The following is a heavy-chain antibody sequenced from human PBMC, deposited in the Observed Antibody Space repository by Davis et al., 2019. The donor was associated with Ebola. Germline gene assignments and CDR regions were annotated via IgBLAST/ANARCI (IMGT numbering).Heavy chain of an antibody. D-gene: IGHD4-17*01. V-gene: IGHV1-18*01. CDR2: ISAYNGNT. Sequence: ASVKVSCKASGGTFSSYAISWVRQAPGQGLEWMGWISAYNGNTNYAQKLQGRVTMTTDTSTSTAYMELRSLRSDDTAVYYCATRIDYGDYSYYFDYWGQGTLVTVSS. CDR1: GGTFSSYA. CDR3: ATRIDYGDYSYYFDY. J-gene: IGHJ4*02.